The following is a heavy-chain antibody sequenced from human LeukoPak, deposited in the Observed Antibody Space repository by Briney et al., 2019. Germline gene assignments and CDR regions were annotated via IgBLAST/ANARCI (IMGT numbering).Heavy chain of an antibody. Sequence: SETLSLTCTVPGGSLSSSHYSWGWIRQPPGTGLEWIGSIYSGGSTYYNPSLKSRVTISVDTSKNQFSLKLSSVTAADTAVYYCARVRIQLTSYYFDYWGQGTLVSVSS. V-gene: IGHV4-39*07. CDR3: ARVRIQLTSYYFDY. CDR2: IYSGGST. D-gene: IGHD5-18*01. CDR1: GGSLSSSHYS. J-gene: IGHJ4*02.